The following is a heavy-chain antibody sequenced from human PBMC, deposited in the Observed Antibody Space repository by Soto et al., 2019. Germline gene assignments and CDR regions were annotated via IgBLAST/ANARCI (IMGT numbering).Heavy chain of an antibody. V-gene: IGHV3-9*01. Sequence: PGGSLRLSCVASGFIFDDYGMHWVRQGPGKGLEWVSSISWNSGSIEYADSVKGRFTISRDNAKNSLYLQMNSLRAEDTALYYCAKDKTTVTTSGMDVWGQGTTVTVSS. CDR2: ISWNSGSI. CDR3: AKDKTTVTTSGMDV. J-gene: IGHJ6*02. CDR1: GFIFDDYG. D-gene: IGHD4-17*01.